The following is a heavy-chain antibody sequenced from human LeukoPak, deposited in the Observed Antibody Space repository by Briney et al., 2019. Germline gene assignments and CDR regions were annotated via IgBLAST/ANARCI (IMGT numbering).Heavy chain of an antibody. CDR3: AGALHYNYFETRYFGY. V-gene: IGHV3-53*01. D-gene: IGHD3-22*01. Sequence: PGGSLRLSCTASGFNVRTNYMFWVRQAPGKGLECVSVMYSDGSAYYADSVKGRFTLSRDNSMNTLFLQMNSLRADDTAMYHCAGALHYNYFETRYFGYWGQGTPVTVSS. CDR2: MYSDGSA. J-gene: IGHJ4*02. CDR1: GFNVRTNY.